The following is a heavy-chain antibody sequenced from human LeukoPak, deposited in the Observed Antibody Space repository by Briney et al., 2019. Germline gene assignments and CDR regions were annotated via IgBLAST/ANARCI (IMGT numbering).Heavy chain of an antibody. CDR3: ARNLYGYVDYFDY. Sequence: SGTLSLTCTVSGGSISSTSHYWGWIRQPPGKGLEWIASMYYGGATYYNPSLRSRVTISVDTSRSQFSLKLSSVTAADTAVYFCARNLYGYVDYFDYWGQGTLVTVSS. J-gene: IGHJ4*02. CDR2: MYYGGAT. D-gene: IGHD5-18*01. CDR1: GGSISSTSHY. V-gene: IGHV4-39*07.